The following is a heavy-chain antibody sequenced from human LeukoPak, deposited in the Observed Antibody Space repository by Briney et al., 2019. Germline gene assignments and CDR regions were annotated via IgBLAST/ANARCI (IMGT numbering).Heavy chain of an antibody. CDR1: GYTFTSYG. CDR3: ARDRKYYYDSSGYPDY. V-gene: IGHV1-2*02. D-gene: IGHD3-22*01. CDR2: INPNSGGT. J-gene: IGHJ4*02. Sequence: ASVKVSCKASGYTFTSYGISWVRQAPGQGLEWMGWINPNSGGTNYAQKFQGRVTMTRDTSISTAYMELSRLRSDDTAVYYCARDRKYYYDSSGYPDYWGQGTLVTVSS.